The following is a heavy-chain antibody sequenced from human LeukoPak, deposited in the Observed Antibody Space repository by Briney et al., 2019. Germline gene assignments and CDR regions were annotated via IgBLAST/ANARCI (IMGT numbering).Heavy chain of an antibody. J-gene: IGHJ3*02. CDR2: IKQDGGEK. CDR1: GFTFSSYW. CDR3: VRDVLFSVSHVAFDM. V-gene: IGHV3-7*01. Sequence: GGSLRLSCAASGFTFSSYWMSWVRQAPGKGLEWVANIKQDGGEKYSVDSVKGRFTISRDNAKNSLYLQMNSLRVEDTAVYHCVRDVLFSVSHVAFDMWGQGTMVTVSS. D-gene: IGHD5/OR15-5a*01.